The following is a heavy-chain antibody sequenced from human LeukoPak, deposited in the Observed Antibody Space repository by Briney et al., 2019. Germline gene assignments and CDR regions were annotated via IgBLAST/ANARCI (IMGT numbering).Heavy chain of an antibody. CDR3: AKVPILGYCSGGSCRNFDY. J-gene: IGHJ4*02. D-gene: IGHD2-15*01. CDR2: IYHSGST. Sequence: SETLSPTCTVSGGSISSSNWWSWVRQPPGKGLEWIGEIYHSGSTNYNPSLKSRVTISVDKSKNQFSLKLSSVTAADTAVYYCAKVPILGYCSGGSCRNFDYWGQGTLVTVSS. V-gene: IGHV4-4*02. CDR1: GGSISSSNW.